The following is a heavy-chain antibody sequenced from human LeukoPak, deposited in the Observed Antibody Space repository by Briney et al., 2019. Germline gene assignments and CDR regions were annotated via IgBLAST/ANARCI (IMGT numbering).Heavy chain of an antibody. V-gene: IGHV4-59*01. Sequence: IPSETLSLTCTVSGGSISSYYWSWIRQPPGKGLEWIGYIYDSGSTSYNPSLKSRVTISVDTSKNQFSLKLRSVTAADTAVYYCARYSGSYPHDAFEIWGQGTMVTVSS. CDR2: IYDSGST. CDR1: GGSISSYY. CDR3: ARYSGSYPHDAFEI. J-gene: IGHJ3*02. D-gene: IGHD1-26*01.